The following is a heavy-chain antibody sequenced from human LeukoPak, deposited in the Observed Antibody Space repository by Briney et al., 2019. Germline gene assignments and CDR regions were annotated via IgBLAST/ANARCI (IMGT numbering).Heavy chain of an antibody. CDR3: ARGYSSSWLGYFDY. Sequence: GGSLRLSCVASGFTFSSYGIHWVRQAPGKGLEWVAVVSSDGSIKYNADSVKGRFTISRDTSKNTVYLQMNSVGAEDTAFYYCARGYSSSWLGYFDYWGQGTLVTVSS. V-gene: IGHV3-30*03. J-gene: IGHJ4*02. CDR1: GFTFSSYG. D-gene: IGHD6-13*01. CDR2: VSSDGSIK.